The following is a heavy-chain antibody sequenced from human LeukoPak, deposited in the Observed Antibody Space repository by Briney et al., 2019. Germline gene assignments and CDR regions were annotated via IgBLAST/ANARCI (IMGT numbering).Heavy chain of an antibody. D-gene: IGHD6-19*01. V-gene: IGHV3-7*03. J-gene: IGHJ3*02. CDR1: GFTFSSYW. CDR2: INQDGTEK. CDR3: AKESGWYISAFDI. Sequence: GGSLRLSCAASGFTFSSYWMSWVRQAPGEGLEWVAKINQDGTEKAYVDSVRGRFTISRDNAKNSLFLQMNSLRAEDTAVYYCAKESGWYISAFDIWGQGTMVTVSS.